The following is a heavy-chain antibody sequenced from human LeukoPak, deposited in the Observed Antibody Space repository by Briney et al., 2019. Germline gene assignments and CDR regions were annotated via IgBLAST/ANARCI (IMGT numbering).Heavy chain of an antibody. CDR2: INHSGST. D-gene: IGHD5-24*01. V-gene: IGHV4-34*01. CDR3: ARALRDGSKSRWPWFDP. J-gene: IGHJ5*02. CDR1: GGSFSGYY. Sequence: PSETLSLTCAVYGGSFSGYYWSWIRQPPGKGLEWIGEINHSGSTNYNPSLKSRVTISVDTSKNQFSLKLSAVSAADTAVYYCARALRDGSKSRWPWFDPWGEGTLVTVSS.